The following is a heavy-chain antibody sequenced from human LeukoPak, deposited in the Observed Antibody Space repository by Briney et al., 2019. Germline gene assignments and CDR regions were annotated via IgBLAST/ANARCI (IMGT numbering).Heavy chain of an antibody. V-gene: IGHV3-30*02. CDR3: AKAQFDYSSGWYGENFDY. J-gene: IGHJ4*02. Sequence: GGSLRLSCAASGFTFSSYGMHWVRQAPGKGLEWVAFIRYDGSNKYYADSVKGRFTISRDNSKNTLYLQMNSLRAEDTAVYYCAKAQFDYSSGWYGENFDYWGQGTLVTVSS. D-gene: IGHD6-19*01. CDR2: IRYDGSNK. CDR1: GFTFSSYG.